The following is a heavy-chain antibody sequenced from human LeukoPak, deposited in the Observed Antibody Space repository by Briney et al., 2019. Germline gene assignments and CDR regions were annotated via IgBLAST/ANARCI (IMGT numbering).Heavy chain of an antibody. V-gene: IGHV1-2*02. CDR1: GYTFTDYY. CDR3: AREYGDYTTTYNWFDP. Sequence: GASVKVSCKASGYTFTDYYMHWVRQAPGQGLEWMGWINPNSGGTNYAQKFQGRVTMTRDTSISTAYMELSRLTSDDTAVYYCAREYGDYTTTYNWFDPWGQGTLVTVSS. D-gene: IGHD4-17*01. CDR2: INPNSGGT. J-gene: IGHJ5*02.